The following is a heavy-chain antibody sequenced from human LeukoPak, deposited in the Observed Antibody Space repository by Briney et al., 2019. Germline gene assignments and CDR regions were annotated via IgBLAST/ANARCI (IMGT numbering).Heavy chain of an antibody. D-gene: IGHD1-26*01. Sequence: ASVKVSCKASGYTFTSYDINWVRQATGQGLEWMGWMNPNSGNTGYAQKFQGRVTMTRNTSISTAYMELSSLRSEDTAVYYCARDPGVGATPGNDAFDIWGQGTMVTVSS. CDR3: ARDPGVGATPGNDAFDI. CDR1: GYTFTSYD. J-gene: IGHJ3*02. V-gene: IGHV1-8*02. CDR2: MNPNSGNT.